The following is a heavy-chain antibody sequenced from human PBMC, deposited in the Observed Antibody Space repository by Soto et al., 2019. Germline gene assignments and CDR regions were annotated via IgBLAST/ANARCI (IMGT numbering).Heavy chain of an antibody. Sequence: SETLSLTCTVSGGSISSRNWWTWVRQSPGKGLEWVGYIYYSGSTNYNPSLKSRSTISVDTSKNQFSLTLNSMPAEDRAVFYCERNNSGWGSKYFAYWGQGTLVTSPQ. J-gene: IGHJ4*02. D-gene: IGHD3-16*01. V-gene: IGHV4-4*02. CDR1: GGSISSRNW. CDR2: IYYSGST. CDR3: ERNNSGWGSKYFAY.